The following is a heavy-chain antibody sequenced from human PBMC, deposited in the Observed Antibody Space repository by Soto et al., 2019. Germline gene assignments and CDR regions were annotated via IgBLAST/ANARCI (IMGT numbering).Heavy chain of an antibody. V-gene: IGHV4-59*08. J-gene: IGHJ3*02. D-gene: IGHD1-26*01. CDR3: ARHLGTGDRDALNI. CDR2: ISYSGSI. CDR1: GGAISPYY. Sequence: QVQLQESGPGLLKPSETLPLTCTMSGGAISPYYWTWIRQTPGKRLEWIDYISYSGSINYNPALRSRAAISLDTSRNQFALNLYSLTAADTAIYYCARHLGTGDRDALNIWGQGTLVTVSS.